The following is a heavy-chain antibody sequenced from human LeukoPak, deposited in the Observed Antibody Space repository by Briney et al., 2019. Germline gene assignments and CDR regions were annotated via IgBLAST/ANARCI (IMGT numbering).Heavy chain of an antibody. Sequence: GGSLRLSCAASGLTFSNYAMTWVRLAPGKGLEWVSSLSGSGGGTWYAGSVKGRFTISRDNSKNTLYLQMNSLRAEDTAVYYRAKDRTPYSRSGGYYLGAFDIWGHGTLVTVSS. J-gene: IGHJ3*02. D-gene: IGHD3-22*01. CDR2: LSGSGGGT. CDR3: AKDRTPYSRSGGYYLGAFDI. CDR1: GLTFSNYA. V-gene: IGHV3-23*01.